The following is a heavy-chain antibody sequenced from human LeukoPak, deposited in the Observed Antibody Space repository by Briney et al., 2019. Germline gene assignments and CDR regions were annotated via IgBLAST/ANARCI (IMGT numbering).Heavy chain of an antibody. V-gene: IGHV4-38-2*02. Sequence: SSETLSLTCTVSGYSINNGYYWGWIRQPPGQGLEWIGNIYHSGSTHYNPSLESRVTISMDTSKNQFSLKLTSVTAADTAVYYCARGRKYDYVWGSYRSFYAFDIWGQGTMVTVSS. CDR3: ARGRKYDYVWGSYRSFYAFDI. J-gene: IGHJ3*02. CDR2: IYHSGST. D-gene: IGHD3-16*02. CDR1: GYSINNGYY.